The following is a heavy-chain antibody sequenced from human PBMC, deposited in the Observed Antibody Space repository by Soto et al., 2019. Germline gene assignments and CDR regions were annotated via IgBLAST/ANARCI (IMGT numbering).Heavy chain of an antibody. CDR3: ARGVENIVVVLDVFGYYGMDV. Sequence: ASVKVSCKSSGYSFTSYAIYWVRQAPGQRLEWMGWINAGNGNTKYSQKLQGRVTFTGDTSASTAHMELSSLRSEDTAVYFCARGVENIVVVLDVFGYYGMDVWGQGTTVTVSS. CDR1: GYSFTSYA. J-gene: IGHJ6*02. V-gene: IGHV1-3*01. D-gene: IGHD2-2*01. CDR2: INAGNGNT.